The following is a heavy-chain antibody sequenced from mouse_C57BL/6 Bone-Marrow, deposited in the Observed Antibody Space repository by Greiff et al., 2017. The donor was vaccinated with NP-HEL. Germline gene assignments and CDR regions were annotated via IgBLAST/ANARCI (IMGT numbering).Heavy chain of an antibody. D-gene: IGHD3-3*01. CDR3: ARGDWYYAMDY. J-gene: IGHJ4*01. CDR2: ISSGSSTI. CDR1: GFTFSDYG. V-gene: IGHV5-17*01. Sequence: DVKLMESGGGLVKPGGSLKLSCAASGFTFSDYGMHWVRQAPEKGLEWVAYISSGSSTIYYADTVKGRFTISRDNAKNTLFLQMTSLRSEDTAMYYCARGDWYYAMDYWGQGTSVTVSS.